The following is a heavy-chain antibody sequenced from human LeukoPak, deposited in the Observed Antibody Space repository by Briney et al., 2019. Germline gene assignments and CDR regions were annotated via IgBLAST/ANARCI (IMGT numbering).Heavy chain of an antibody. Sequence: ASVKVSCKASGYAFTGYYMHWVRQAPRQGLEWMGWINPNSGGTNYAQKFQGRVTMTRDTSISTAYMELSRLRSDDTAVYYCAREGGFNYYDSSGSHYWGQGTLVTVSS. CDR2: INPNSGGT. D-gene: IGHD3-22*01. J-gene: IGHJ4*02. V-gene: IGHV1-2*02. CDR3: AREGGFNYYDSSGSHY. CDR1: GYAFTGYY.